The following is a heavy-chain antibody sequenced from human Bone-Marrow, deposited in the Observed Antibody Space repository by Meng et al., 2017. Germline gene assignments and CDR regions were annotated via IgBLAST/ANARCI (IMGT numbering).Heavy chain of an antibody. CDR3: ARDPYIALIYFDY. CDR2: ISTSGGNT. D-gene: IGHD2-15*01. CDR1: GFTFSNYA. J-gene: IGHJ4*02. Sequence: GGSLRLSCAASGFTFSNYAMSWVRQAPGKGLEWVSTISTSGGNTADSVKGRFTISRDNSKNTLYLQMNSLRAEDTAVYYCARDPYIALIYFDYWGQGTLVTVSS. V-gene: IGHV3-23*01.